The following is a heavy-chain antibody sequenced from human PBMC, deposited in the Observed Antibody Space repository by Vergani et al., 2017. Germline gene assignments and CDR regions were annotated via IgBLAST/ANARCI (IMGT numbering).Heavy chain of an antibody. Sequence: EVQLLESGGSFKQPGGSVRLSCAASGFTFSTYAMHWVRQAPGKGLEWVSTLSASDRRTHYADPVKGRFTISRDNSKNTLFLHMNSLRPEDTAVYYCAKVGRSEVAGTFGSFDIWGQGTMVTVSS. V-gene: IGHV3-23*01. J-gene: IGHJ3*02. CDR3: AKVGRSEVAGTFGSFDI. CDR1: GFTFSTYA. CDR2: LSASDRRT. D-gene: IGHD6-19*01.